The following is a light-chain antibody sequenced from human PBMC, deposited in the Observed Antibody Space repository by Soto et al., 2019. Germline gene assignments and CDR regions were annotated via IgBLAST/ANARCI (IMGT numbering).Light chain of an antibody. V-gene: IGKV3D-15*01. Sequence: EIVMTQSPATLSVSPGERAALSCRASQTISTNLAWYHKKPGQAPRLLIYGASTRATGIPARFSGSGSGTEFTLTISSLQSEDFAVYYCQQYYSWPWTFGQGTKVDIK. CDR2: GAS. CDR3: QQYYSWPWT. CDR1: QTISTN. J-gene: IGKJ1*01.